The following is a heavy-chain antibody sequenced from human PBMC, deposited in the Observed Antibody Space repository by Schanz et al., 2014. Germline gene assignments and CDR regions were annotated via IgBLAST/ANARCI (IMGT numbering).Heavy chain of an antibody. V-gene: IGHV3-48*01. CDR3: ANNWNLDY. CDR1: GFPFSSYS. CDR2: ISSSSSTR. Sequence: VQLVDSGGGLVKPGGSLRLSCTASGFPFSSYSMNWVRQAPGKGLEWVSYISSSSSTRYYADSVKGRFTISRDNAKTSLFLQMNSLRAEDTAVYYCANNWNLDYWGQGTLVTVSS. D-gene: IGHD1-20*01. J-gene: IGHJ4*02.